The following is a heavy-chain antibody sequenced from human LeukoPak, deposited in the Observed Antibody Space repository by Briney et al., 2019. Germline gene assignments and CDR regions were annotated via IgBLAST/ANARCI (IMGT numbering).Heavy chain of an antibody. J-gene: IGHJ3*01. Sequence: ASVKVSCKASGYTFTSYAMNWVRQAPGQGLEWMGWINTNTGNPTYAQGFTGRFVFSLDTSVSTAYLQISSLRAEDTAVYYCARDAPLTTVTTAAFDLWGQGTMVTVSS. CDR3: ARDAPLTTVTTAAFDL. D-gene: IGHD4-17*01. CDR1: GYTFTSYA. CDR2: INTNTGNP. V-gene: IGHV7-4-1*02.